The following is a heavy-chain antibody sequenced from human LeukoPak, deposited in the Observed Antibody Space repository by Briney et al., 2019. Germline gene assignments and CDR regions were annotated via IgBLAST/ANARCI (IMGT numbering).Heavy chain of an antibody. V-gene: IGHV4-34*01. CDR1: GGSFSGYY. D-gene: IGHD3-22*01. J-gene: IGHJ4*02. CDR3: AREGSSGTDY. CDR2: INHSGST. Sequence: SETMSLTSAVYGGSFSGYYWSWIRRPPGKGLEWIGEINHSGSTYYNPSLKSRVTISVDTSKNQFSLKLSSVTAADTAVYCCAREGSSGTDYWGQGTLVTVSS.